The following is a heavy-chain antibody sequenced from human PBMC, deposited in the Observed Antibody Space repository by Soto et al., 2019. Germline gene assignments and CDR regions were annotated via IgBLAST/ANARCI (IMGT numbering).Heavy chain of an antibody. CDR2: INHSGST. Sequence: SETLSLTCAVYGGSFSGYYWSWIRQPPGKGLEWIGEINHSGSTNYNPSLKSRVTISVDTSKNQFSLKLSSVTAADTAVYYCASDIVVVPAAMMSFWGQGTLVTVSS. V-gene: IGHV4-34*01. CDR3: ASDIVVVPAAMMSF. J-gene: IGHJ4*02. CDR1: GGSFSGYY. D-gene: IGHD2-2*01.